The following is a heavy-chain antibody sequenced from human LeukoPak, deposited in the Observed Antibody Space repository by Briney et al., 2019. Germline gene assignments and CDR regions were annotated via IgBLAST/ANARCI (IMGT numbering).Heavy chain of an antibody. Sequence: ASVKVSCKASGYTFTSYGISWVRQAPGQGLEWMGWISAYNGNTNYAQKLQGRVTMTTDTSTSTAYMELRSLRSDDTAVYYCARVNYYGSGSYYGKHFYYYYMDVWGKGTTVTVSS. CDR1: GYTFTSYG. D-gene: IGHD3-10*01. CDR2: ISAYNGNT. V-gene: IGHV1-18*01. CDR3: ARVNYYGSGSYYGKHFYYYYMDV. J-gene: IGHJ6*03.